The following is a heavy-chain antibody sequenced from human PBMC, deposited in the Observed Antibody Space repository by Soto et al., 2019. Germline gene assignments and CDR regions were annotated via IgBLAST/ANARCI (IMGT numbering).Heavy chain of an antibody. D-gene: IGHD4-17*01. Sequence: EVQLLESGGGLLQPGGSLRLSCAASGFTFSNYGMNWVRQAPGKGLEWVSGISTNGDTANYADSVKGRFTISRDNSKNALYMQMNGLRPEDTAVYYGAKDLSRWPHYAFDSWGQGTLVTFSS. J-gene: IGHJ5*01. CDR3: AKDLSRWPHYAFDS. CDR1: GFTFSNYG. V-gene: IGHV3-23*01. CDR2: ISTNGDTA.